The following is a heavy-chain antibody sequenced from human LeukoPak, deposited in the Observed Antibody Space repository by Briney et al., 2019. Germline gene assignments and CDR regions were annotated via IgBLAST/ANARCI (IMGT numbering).Heavy chain of an antibody. V-gene: IGHV3-30*04. CDR2: ISYDGSNK. D-gene: IGHD4-11*01. CDR3: ARDSSTVTTIVGYYFDY. J-gene: IGHJ4*02. Sequence: GGPLRLSCAASGFTFSSYAMHWVRQAPGKGLEWVAVISYDGSNKYYADSVKGRFTISRDNSKNTLYLQMNSLRAEDTAVYYCARDSSTVTTIVGYYFDYWGQGTLVTVSS. CDR1: GFTFSSYA.